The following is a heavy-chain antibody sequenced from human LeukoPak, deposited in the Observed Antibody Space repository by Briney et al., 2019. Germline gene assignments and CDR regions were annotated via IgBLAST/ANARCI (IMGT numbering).Heavy chain of an antibody. CDR2: ISSSGSTI. Sequence: QPGGSLRLSCAASGFTFSSYEMNWVRQAPGKGLEWVSYISSSGSTIYYADSVKGRFTISRDNAKNSLYLQMNSLRAEDTAVYYCAKDPTDFDSSGQTYFDYWGQGSLVTVSS. CDR3: AKDPTDFDSSGQTYFDY. D-gene: IGHD3-22*01. CDR1: GFTFSSYE. V-gene: IGHV3-48*03. J-gene: IGHJ4*02.